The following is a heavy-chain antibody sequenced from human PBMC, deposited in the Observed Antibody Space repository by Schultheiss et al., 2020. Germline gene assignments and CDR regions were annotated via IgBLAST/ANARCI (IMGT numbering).Heavy chain of an antibody. CDR3: ARDREIEMVTVEYYYGMDV. D-gene: IGHD5-24*01. CDR1: GGSISSGGYY. Sequence: SETLSLTCTVSGGSISSGGYYWSWIRQHPGKGLEWIGYIYYSGSTYYNPSLKSRVTISVDTSKNQFSLKLSSVTAADTAVYYCARDREIEMVTVEYYYGMDVWGQGTTVTVSS. V-gene: IGHV4-31*03. J-gene: IGHJ6*02. CDR2: IYYSGST.